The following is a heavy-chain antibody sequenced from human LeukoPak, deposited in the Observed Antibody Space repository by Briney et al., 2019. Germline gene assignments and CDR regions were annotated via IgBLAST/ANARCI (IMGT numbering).Heavy chain of an antibody. Sequence: SETLSLTCTVSGGSISSYYRSWIRQPPGKGLEWIGYIYYSGSTNYNPSLKSRVTISVDTSKNQFSLKLSSVTAADTAVYYCARRQVTTGAFDIWGQGTMVTVSS. J-gene: IGHJ3*02. D-gene: IGHD4-17*01. CDR2: IYYSGST. CDR1: GGSISSYY. V-gene: IGHV4-59*08. CDR3: ARRQVTTGAFDI.